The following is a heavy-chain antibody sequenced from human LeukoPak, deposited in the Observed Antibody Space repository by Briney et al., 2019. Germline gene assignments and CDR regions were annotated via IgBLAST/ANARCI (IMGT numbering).Heavy chain of an antibody. J-gene: IGHJ4*02. Sequence: GGSLTLSCAASGFTFDDYGMSWLRQAPGKGLEWVHGINWNGGSTGYADSVKGRFTISRDNAKSSLYLQMNSLRAEDTALYYCARSMVRGVIRYRHVDYWGQGTLVTVSS. V-gene: IGHV3-20*04. CDR1: GFTFDDYG. CDR3: ARSMVRGVIRYRHVDY. D-gene: IGHD3-10*01. CDR2: INWNGGST.